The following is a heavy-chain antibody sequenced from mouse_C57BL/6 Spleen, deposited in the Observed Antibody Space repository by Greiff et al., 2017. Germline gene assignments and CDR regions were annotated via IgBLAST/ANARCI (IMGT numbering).Heavy chain of an antibody. Sequence: VQLQQPGAELVKPGASVKLSCKASGYTFTSYWMHWVKQRPGQGLEWIGMIHPNSGSTNYNEKFKSKATLTVDKSSSTAYMQLSSLTSEDSAVYYCVKHYAHGGFAYWGQGTLVTVSA. CDR3: VKHYAHGGFAY. J-gene: IGHJ3*01. CDR2: IHPNSGST. D-gene: IGHD1-1*01. CDR1: GYTFTSYW. V-gene: IGHV1-64*01.